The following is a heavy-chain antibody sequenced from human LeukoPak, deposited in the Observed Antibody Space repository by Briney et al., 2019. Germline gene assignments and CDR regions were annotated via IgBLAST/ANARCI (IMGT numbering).Heavy chain of an antibody. CDR3: ARGNVVPATDYYYYYGMDV. CDR1: GGSFSGYY. V-gene: IGHV4-34*01. J-gene: IGHJ6*02. CDR2: INHSGST. D-gene: IGHD2-2*01. Sequence: SETLSLTCAVYGGSFSGYYWSWIRQPPGKGLEWIGEINHSGSTNYNPSLKSRVTISVDTSKNQFSLKLSSVTAADTAVYYCARGNVVPATDYYYYYGMDVWGQGTTVTVYS.